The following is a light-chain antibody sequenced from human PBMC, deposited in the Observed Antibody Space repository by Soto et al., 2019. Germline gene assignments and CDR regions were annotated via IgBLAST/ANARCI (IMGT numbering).Light chain of an antibody. CDR3: LQHKSYPWT. J-gene: IGKJ1*01. V-gene: IGKV1-17*01. CDR1: QDIRND. Sequence: DIQMTQSPSSLSASVGDRVTITCRASQDIRNDLGWYQEKPGKAPKRLIYGASSLLDGVPPRIGGSGSGTEFTLTINSLQPEDVATYYCLQHKSYPWTFGQGTKVEIK. CDR2: GAS.